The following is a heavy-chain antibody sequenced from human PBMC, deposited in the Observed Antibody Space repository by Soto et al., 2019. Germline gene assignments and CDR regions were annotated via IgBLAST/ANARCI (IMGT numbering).Heavy chain of an antibody. CDR1: GGSISSDY. CDR3: ARDLWGYCGTDCYPLDV. V-gene: IGHV4-59*01. CDR2: IYYTGST. Sequence: SETLSLTCTVSGGSISSDYWSWIRQPPGKELEWIGYIYYTGSTVYNPSFKSRVTISVDTSKNQFSLKLNSVTAADTAVYYCARDLWGYCGTDCYPLDVWGQGTTVTVSS. J-gene: IGHJ6*02. D-gene: IGHD2-21*02.